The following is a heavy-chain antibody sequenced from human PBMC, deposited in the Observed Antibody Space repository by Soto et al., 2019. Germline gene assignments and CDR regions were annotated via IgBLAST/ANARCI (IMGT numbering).Heavy chain of an antibody. V-gene: IGHV1-69*13. J-gene: IGHJ5*02. CDR3: ARDRLGGPSGYSVYWFDP. CDR2: IIPIFGTA. Sequence: VKVSCKASGGTFSSYAISWVRQAPGQGLEWMGGIIPIFGTANYAQKFQGRVTITADESTSTAYMELSSLRSEDTAVYYCARDRLGGPSGYSVYWFDPWGQGTLVTVSS. CDR1: GGTFSSYA. D-gene: IGHD3-22*01.